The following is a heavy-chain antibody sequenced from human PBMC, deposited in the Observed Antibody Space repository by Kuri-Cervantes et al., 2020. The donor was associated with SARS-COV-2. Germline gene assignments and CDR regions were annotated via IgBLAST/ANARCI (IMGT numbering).Heavy chain of an antibody. CDR1: GFTFSSYD. CDR3: ARDNGLLNRPPYYYYGMDV. V-gene: IGHV3-13*04. J-gene: IGHJ6*02. CDR2: LGTAGDT. D-gene: IGHD2-15*01. Sequence: GGSLRLSCAASGFTFSSYDMHWVRQATGKGLEWVSALGTAGDTYYPGSVKGRFTISRDNAKNSLYLQMNSLRAEDTAVYYCARDNGLLNRPPYYYYGMDVWGQGTTVTVSS.